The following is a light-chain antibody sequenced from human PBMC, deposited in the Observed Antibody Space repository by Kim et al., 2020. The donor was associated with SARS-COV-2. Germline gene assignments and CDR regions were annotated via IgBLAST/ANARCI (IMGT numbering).Light chain of an antibody. J-gene: IGLJ3*02. V-gene: IGLV2-14*03. CDR1: RSDIGHSNY. CDR2: SGT. Sequence: GQSITISCSGTRSDIGHSNYVSWYQHYPGKAPKLMIYSGTKRPSGVSDRFSGSKSGNAASLTISGLQAQDEADYYCSSLTSDSSLVFGGGTQLTVL. CDR3: SSLTSDSSLV.